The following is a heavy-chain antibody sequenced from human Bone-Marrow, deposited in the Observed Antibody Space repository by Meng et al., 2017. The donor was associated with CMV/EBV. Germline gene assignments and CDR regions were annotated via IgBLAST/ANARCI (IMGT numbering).Heavy chain of an antibody. CDR2: IRFDGSSE. V-gene: IGHV3-30*02. CDR1: GFTFSSYA. CDR3: TKDLYSCKAVAGTYDY. D-gene: IGHD6-19*01. Sequence: GGSLRLSCAASGFTFSSYAMQWVRQAPGKGLEWVAFIRFDGSSEYYAESVKGRFTISRDNSKNTISLQMNSLRAEDTAVYYCTKDLYSCKAVAGTYDYWGQGTLVTVSS. J-gene: IGHJ4*02.